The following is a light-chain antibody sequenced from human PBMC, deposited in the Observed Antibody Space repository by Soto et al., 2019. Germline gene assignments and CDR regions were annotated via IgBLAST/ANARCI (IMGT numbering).Light chain of an antibody. CDR2: DVS. V-gene: IGLV2-14*01. CDR3: SSYTSSSTYV. J-gene: IGLJ1*01. CDR1: SSDVGGYNY. Sequence: SVLTQPASVSGSPGQSITISCTGTSSDVGGYNYVSWYQQHPGKAPKVMIYDVSNRPSGVSNRFSDSKSGNTASLSISGLQAEDEADYYCSSYTSSSTYVFGTGTKVTVL.